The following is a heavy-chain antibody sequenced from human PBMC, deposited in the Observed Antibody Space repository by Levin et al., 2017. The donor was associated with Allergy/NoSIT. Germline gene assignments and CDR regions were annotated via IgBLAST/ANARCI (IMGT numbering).Heavy chain of an antibody. J-gene: IGHJ5*02. CDR1: GGSISSYY. CDR3: ARDIAAPGRFDP. Sequence: SETLSLTCTVSGGSISSYYWSWIRQPPGKGLEWIGYIYYSGSTNYNPSLKSRVTISVDTSKNQFSLKLSSVTAADTAVYYCARDIAAPGRFDPWGQGTLVTVSS. V-gene: IGHV4-59*01. CDR2: IYYSGST. D-gene: IGHD6-6*01.